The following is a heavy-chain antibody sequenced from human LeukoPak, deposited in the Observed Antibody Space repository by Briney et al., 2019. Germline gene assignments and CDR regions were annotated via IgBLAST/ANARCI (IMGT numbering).Heavy chain of an antibody. V-gene: IGHV4-34*01. CDR2: INHSGST. J-gene: IGHJ3*02. D-gene: IGHD3-10*01. Sequence: SETLSLTCAVYGGSFSGYYWSWIRQPPGKGLQWIGEINHSGSTNYNPSLKSRVTISVDTSKNQFSLKLSSVTAADTAVYYCARGRAGISDAFDIWGQGTMVTASS. CDR1: GGSFSGYY. CDR3: ARGRAGISDAFDI.